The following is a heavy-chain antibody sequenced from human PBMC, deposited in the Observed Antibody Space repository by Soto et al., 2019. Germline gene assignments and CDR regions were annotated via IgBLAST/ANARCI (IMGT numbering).Heavy chain of an antibody. V-gene: IGHV1-69*01. J-gene: IGHJ6*02. Sequence: QVQVVQSGVEVRRPGSSVKVSCKASGDTFKNCVISWVRQAPGQGLEWMGGIIPLFGTTDFAQRFQGRLTITTDESTTTAYIELIRLRSEDTATYYCAAELGFGKLSVGWCQGTTVSVSS. D-gene: IGHD3-10*01. CDR1: GDTFKNCV. CDR2: IIPLFGTT. CDR3: AAELGFGKLSVG.